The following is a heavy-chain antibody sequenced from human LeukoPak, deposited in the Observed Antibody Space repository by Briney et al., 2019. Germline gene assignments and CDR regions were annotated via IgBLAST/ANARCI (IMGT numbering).Heavy chain of an antibody. J-gene: IGHJ4*02. CDR2: IRYDGSNK. CDR3: AKDRSWYFDY. V-gene: IGHV3-30*02. Sequence: GGSLRLSCAVSGFTVSGDYMSWVRQAPGKGLEWVAFIRYDGSNKYYADSVKGRFTISRDNSKNTLYLQMNSLRAEDTAVYYCAKDRSWYFDYWGQGTLVTVSS. CDR1: GFTVSGDY.